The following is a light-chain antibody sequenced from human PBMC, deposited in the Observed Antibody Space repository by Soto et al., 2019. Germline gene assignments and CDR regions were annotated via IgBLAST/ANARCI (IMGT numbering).Light chain of an antibody. J-gene: IGLJ1*01. Sequence: QCVLTQPPSVSGSPGQSVTISCTGTSFDFVSYNRVSWYQQPPCTAPKLIIYEASNRPSGVPDRFSGSKSGNTASLTISGLHTADEADYYCSLYTSENTYVFGTGTKVTVL. CDR2: EAS. CDR3: SLYTSENTYV. V-gene: IGLV2-18*01. CDR1: SFDFVSYNR.